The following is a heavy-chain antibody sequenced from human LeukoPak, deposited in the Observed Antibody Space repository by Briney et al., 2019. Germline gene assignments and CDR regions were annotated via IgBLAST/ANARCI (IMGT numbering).Heavy chain of an antibody. D-gene: IGHD4-23*01. V-gene: IGHV3-21*01. CDR3: ARDPMYNGGNSGAFDF. Sequence: GGSLRLSCAASGFTFSSYSMNWVRQAPGKGLEWVSSISSSSSYIYYADSVKGRFTISRDNAKNSLYLQMNSLRAEDTAVYYCARDPMYNGGNSGAFDFWGQGTLVTVSS. CDR1: GFTFSSYS. J-gene: IGHJ3*01. CDR2: ISSSSSYI.